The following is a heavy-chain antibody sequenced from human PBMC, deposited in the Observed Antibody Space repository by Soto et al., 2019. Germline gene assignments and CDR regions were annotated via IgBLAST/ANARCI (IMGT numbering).Heavy chain of an antibody. CDR2: ISAYNGNT. V-gene: IGHV1-18*04. CDR1: GYTFTSYG. D-gene: IGHD3-3*01. CDR3: AREGSPYYDFWSGYSPYYYYGMDV. J-gene: IGHJ6*02. Sequence: QVQLVQSGAEVKKPGASVKVSCKASGYTFTSYGISWVRQAPGQGLEWMGWISAYNGNTNYAQKLQGRVNMNTDTSTSTAYMELRSLRSDDTAVYYCAREGSPYYDFWSGYSPYYYYGMDVWGQGTTVTVSS.